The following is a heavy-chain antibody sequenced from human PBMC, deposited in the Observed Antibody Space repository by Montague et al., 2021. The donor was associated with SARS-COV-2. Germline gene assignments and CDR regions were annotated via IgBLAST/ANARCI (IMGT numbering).Heavy chain of an antibody. D-gene: IGHD2-2*02. Sequence: SETLSLTCAVSGGSFSGYFWSWIRQPPGKGLEWIGEINHTGSTKHNPSLKSRVTISVDTSKNQFSLKVTSMTAADTAIYYCARLGDGVVPAPILGVGPFYSYYMDVWGKGTTVTVSS. CDR1: GGSFSGYF. J-gene: IGHJ6*03. V-gene: IGHV4-34*01. CDR2: INHTGST. CDR3: ARLGDGVVPAPILGVGPFYSYYMDV.